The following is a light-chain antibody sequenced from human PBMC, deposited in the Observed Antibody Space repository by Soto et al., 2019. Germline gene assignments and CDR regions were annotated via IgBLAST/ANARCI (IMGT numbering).Light chain of an antibody. CDR2: TLS. Sequence: DIVMTQTPLSLPVTPGEPASISCRSSQPLLDGDTGNTYLDWYLQRPGQSPRLLIYTLSYRASGVPVMFSGSGAGTDFALKISREEAEDCVVYYCMQRLESPPLGKGTKLDVK. J-gene: IGKJ2*01. V-gene: IGKV2-40*01. CDR3: MQRLESPP. CDR1: QPLLDGDTGNTY.